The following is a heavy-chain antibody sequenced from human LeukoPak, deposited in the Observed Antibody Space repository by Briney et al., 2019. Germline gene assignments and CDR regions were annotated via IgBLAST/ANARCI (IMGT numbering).Heavy chain of an antibody. CDR3: AKNAGPGGGWLFDAFDI. CDR1: GFTFSSYA. CDR2: ISGSGGST. Sequence: GGSLRLSCAASGFTFSSYAMSWVRQAPGKGLEWVSAISGSGGSTYYADSVKGRFTISRDNSKNTLYLQMNSLRAEDTAVYYCAKNAGPGGGWLFDAFDIWGQGTMVTVSS. D-gene: IGHD6-19*01. V-gene: IGHV3-23*01. J-gene: IGHJ3*02.